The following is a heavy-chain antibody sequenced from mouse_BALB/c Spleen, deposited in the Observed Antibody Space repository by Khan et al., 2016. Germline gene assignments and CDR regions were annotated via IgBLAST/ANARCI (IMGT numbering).Heavy chain of an antibody. CDR2: INPSTGYT. CDR3: ARIGDGYYYAMDY. Sequence: VQLQESGAELAKPGASVKMSCKASGYTFTSYWMHWVKQRPGQGLEWIGYINPSTGYTEYNQKFKDKATLTADKSSSTAYMQLSSLTSEDSAVXYCARIGDGYYYAMDYWGQGTSVTVSS. J-gene: IGHJ4*01. CDR1: GYTFTSYW. V-gene: IGHV1-7*01. D-gene: IGHD2-3*01.